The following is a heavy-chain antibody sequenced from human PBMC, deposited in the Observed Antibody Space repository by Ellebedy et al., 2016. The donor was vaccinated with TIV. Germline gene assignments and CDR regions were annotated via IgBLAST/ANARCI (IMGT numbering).Heavy chain of an antibody. D-gene: IGHD3-10*01. CDR2: INQDGSEK. J-gene: IGHJ4*02. CDR3: ARGRSFN. V-gene: IGHV3-7*03. CDR1: GFTFRSNW. Sequence: PGGSLRLSCAASGFTFRSNWMSWVRQTPGKGLEWVAYINQDGSEKYYVDSVKGRFTISRDNAKNSLYLQMNRLRAEDTAVYYCARGRSFNWGQGTLVTVSS.